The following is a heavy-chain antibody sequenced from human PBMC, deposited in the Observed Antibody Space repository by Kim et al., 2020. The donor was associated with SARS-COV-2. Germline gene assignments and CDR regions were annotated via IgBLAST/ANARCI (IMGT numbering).Heavy chain of an antibody. CDR2: IIPIFGTA. CDR3: ASGKLEWGFPNWHFDL. CDR1: GGTFSSYA. Sequence: SVKVSCKASGGTFSSYAISWVRQAPGQGLEWMGGIIPIFGTANYAQKFQGRVTITADESTSTAYMELSSLRSEDTAVYYCASGKLEWGFPNWHFDLWGRGTLVTVSS. D-gene: IGHD7-27*01. J-gene: IGHJ2*01. V-gene: IGHV1-69*13.